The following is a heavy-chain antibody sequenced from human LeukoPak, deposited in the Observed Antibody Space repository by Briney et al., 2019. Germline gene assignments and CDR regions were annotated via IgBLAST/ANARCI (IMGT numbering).Heavy chain of an antibody. D-gene: IGHD1-26*01. CDR3: ARERAGRGSYYTL. J-gene: IGHJ4*02. Sequence: GGSLRLSCAASGFTFSSYWMSWVRQAPGKGLEWVANIKQDGSEKYYVDPVKGRFTISRDNAKNSLYLQMNSLRAEDTAVYYCARERAGRGSYYTLWGQGTLVTVSS. CDR1: GFTFSSYW. V-gene: IGHV3-7*01. CDR2: IKQDGSEK.